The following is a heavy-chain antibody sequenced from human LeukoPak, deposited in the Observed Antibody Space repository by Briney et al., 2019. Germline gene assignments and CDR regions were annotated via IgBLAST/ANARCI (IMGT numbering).Heavy chain of an antibody. CDR3: ARDLVTLIRGVFDP. J-gene: IGHJ5*02. Sequence: GGSLRLSCAASGFTFDDYAMHWVRQAPGKGLEWVSAISGSGGSTYYADSVKGRFTISRDNSKNTLYLQMNSLRAEDTAVYYCARDLVTLIRGVFDPWGQGTLVTVSS. D-gene: IGHD3-10*01. CDR1: GFTFDDYA. V-gene: IGHV3-23*01. CDR2: ISGSGGST.